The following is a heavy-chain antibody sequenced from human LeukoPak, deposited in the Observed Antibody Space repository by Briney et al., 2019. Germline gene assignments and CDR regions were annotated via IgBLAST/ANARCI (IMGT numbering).Heavy chain of an antibody. CDR1: GFTFSSYD. CDR3: ARGAVRGVTKYYFDY. V-gene: IGHV3-13*01. D-gene: IGHD3-10*01. Sequence: GGSLRLSCAASGFTFSSYDMQWGRQATGKGLELVSAIGTAGDTYYPGSVKGRFTISRENAKNSLYLQMNSLRAGDTAVYYCARGAVRGVTKYYFDYWGQGTLVTVSS. CDR2: IGTAGDT. J-gene: IGHJ4*02.